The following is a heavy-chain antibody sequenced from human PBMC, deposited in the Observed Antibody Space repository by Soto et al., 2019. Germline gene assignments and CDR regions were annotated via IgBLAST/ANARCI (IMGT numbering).Heavy chain of an antibody. D-gene: IGHD3-22*01. CDR1: GGSVSSGNYY. CDR2: FYYTGST. J-gene: IGHJ4*02. Sequence: QVQLQESGPGLVKPSETLSLTCTVSGGSVSSGNYYWSWIRQPPGKGLEWIGYFYYTGSTNYNPSLRSRVTIFIDASKNQFSLRLSSVTAADTAVYYCARSMFYSDGINYSPFEYWGQGTLVTASS. V-gene: IGHV4-61*01. CDR3: ARSMFYSDGINYSPFEY.